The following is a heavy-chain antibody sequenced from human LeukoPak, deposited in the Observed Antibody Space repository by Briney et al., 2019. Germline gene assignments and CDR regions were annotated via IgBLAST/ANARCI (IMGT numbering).Heavy chain of an antibody. V-gene: IGHV1-3*01. CDR2: INAGNGKT. Sequence: ASVKVSCKASGYTFTNYAMNWVRQAPGQSLEWMGWINAGNGKTKSSQRFQDRVTITRDTSASTAYMELNSLRSEDTAVYYCARGIWSSHNKDYYFDYWGQGSLVTVSS. CDR3: ARGIWSSHNKDYYFDY. CDR1: GYTFTNYA. D-gene: IGHD2-21*01. J-gene: IGHJ4*02.